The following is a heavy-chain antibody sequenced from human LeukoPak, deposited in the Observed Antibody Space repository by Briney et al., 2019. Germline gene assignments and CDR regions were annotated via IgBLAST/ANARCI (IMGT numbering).Heavy chain of an antibody. Sequence: GASVKVSCKASGYTFTSYDINWVRQATGQGLEWMGWMNPNSGNTGYAQKFQGRVTMTRNTSIGTAYMELSSLRSEDTAVYYCARGFGVTPPGGYYYSYMDVWGKGTTVTVSS. CDR3: ARGFGVTPPGGYYYSYMDV. CDR2: MNPNSGNT. CDR1: GYTFTSYD. J-gene: IGHJ6*03. D-gene: IGHD4-23*01. V-gene: IGHV1-8*01.